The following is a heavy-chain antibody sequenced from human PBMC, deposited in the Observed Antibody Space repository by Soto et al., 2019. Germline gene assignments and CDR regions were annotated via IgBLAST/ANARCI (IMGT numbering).Heavy chain of an antibody. CDR2: ISGDGSST. CDR3: ARSLPGTYGAFDL. CDR1: GFTFSSYW. V-gene: IGHV3-74*02. J-gene: IGHJ3*01. D-gene: IGHD1-7*01. Sequence: EVQLVESGGGLVQPGGSLRLSCAASGFTFSSYWMSWVRQAPGKGLEWVSRISGDGSSTNYADSVKGRFTISRDNAKNTVYLQIDSLRAEDTAVYYCARSLPGTYGAFDLWGQGTVVTVSS.